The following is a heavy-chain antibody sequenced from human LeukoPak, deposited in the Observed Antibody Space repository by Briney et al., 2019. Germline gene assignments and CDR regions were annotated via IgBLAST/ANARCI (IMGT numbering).Heavy chain of an antibody. D-gene: IGHD4-23*01. Sequence: PSETLSLTCTVSGGSISSSSYYWGWIRQPPGKGLEWIGSIYYSGSTYYNPSLKSRVTISVDTSKNQFSLKLSSVTAADTAIYYCAREGYGGNYGMDVWGQGTTVTVSS. CDR3: AREGYGGNYGMDV. CDR2: IYYSGST. V-gene: IGHV4-39*07. J-gene: IGHJ6*02. CDR1: GGSISSSSYY.